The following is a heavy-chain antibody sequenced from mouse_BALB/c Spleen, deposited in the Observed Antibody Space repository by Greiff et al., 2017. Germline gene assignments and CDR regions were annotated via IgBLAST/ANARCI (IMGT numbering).Heavy chain of an antibody. D-gene: IGHD2-4*01. V-gene: IGHV5-17*02. CDR3: AVYYDYDGIYAMDY. CDR2: ISSGSSTI. J-gene: IGHJ4*01. Sequence: EVNVVESGGGLVQPGGSRKLSCAASGFTFSSFGMHWVRQAPEKGLEWVAYISSGSSTIYYADTVKGRFTISRDNPKNTLFLQMTSLRSEDTAMYYCAVYYDYDGIYAMDYWGQGTSVTVSS. CDR1: GFTFSSFG.